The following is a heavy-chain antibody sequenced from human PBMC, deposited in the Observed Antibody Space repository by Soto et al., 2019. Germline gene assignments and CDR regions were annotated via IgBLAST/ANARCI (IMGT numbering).Heavy chain of an antibody. Sequence: QVQLVESGGGVVQPGRSLRLSCSAPGCTFSNYGMHWVRQSPGKGLEWVALIVQDGSNEYYADSVKGRFTISRDNSKTTLNLQMNRLRGDDKAGYNCARSRDCDSFYYYCGRDVGGQGTTVTVSS. CDR1: GCTFSNYG. CDR2: IVQDGSNE. V-gene: IGHV3-30*03. D-gene: IGHD2-21*01. J-gene: IGHJ6*02. CDR3: ARSRDCDSFYYYCGRDV.